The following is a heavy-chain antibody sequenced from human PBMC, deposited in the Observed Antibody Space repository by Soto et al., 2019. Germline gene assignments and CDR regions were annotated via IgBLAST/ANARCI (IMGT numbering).Heavy chain of an antibody. CDR1: GGSFSGYY. Sequence: QVQLQQWGAGLLKPSETLSLTCAVYGGSFSGYYWTWIRQPPGTGLEWIGEINHSGSTNSNPSLKSRVTISLDTSKNQFSLKLTSVTAADTAVYYCARDQITGLFDYWGQGTLVTVSS. CDR3: ARDQITGLFDY. D-gene: IGHD2-8*02. J-gene: IGHJ4*02. V-gene: IGHV4-34*01. CDR2: INHSGST.